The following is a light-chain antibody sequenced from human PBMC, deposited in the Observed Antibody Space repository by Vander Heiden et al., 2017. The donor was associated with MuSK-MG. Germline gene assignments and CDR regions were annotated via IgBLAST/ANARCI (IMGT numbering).Light chain of an antibody. J-gene: IGLJ2*01. CDR1: SSDVGGYKY. CDR2: DVS. V-gene: IGLV2-14*03. CDR3: NSYTTSSPVV. Sequence: QSALTQPASVSGSPGQSITISCTGTSSDVGGYKYVSWYQPHPGKAPKLMIYDVSNRPSGVSNRFSGSKSGNTASLTISGLQAEDEADYYCNSYTTSSPVVFGGGTKLTVL.